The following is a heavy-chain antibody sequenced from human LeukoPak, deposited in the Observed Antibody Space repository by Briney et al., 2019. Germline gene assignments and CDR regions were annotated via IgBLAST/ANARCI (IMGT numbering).Heavy chain of an antibody. J-gene: IGHJ4*02. CDR3: ARDRDIAALHYFYY. D-gene: IGHD6-13*01. CDR1: GFTFSNYW. Sequence: PGGSLRLSCVASGFTFSNYWLTWVRQAPGKGLECVANIKQDGSEKSYVDSVKGRFTISRDNTKNSVYLQMNSLRVEDTAVYYCARDRDIAALHYFYYWGQGTLVTVSS. CDR2: IKQDGSEK. V-gene: IGHV3-7*01.